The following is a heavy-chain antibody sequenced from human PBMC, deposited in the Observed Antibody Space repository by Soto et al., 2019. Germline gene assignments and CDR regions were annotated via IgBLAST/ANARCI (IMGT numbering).Heavy chain of an antibody. CDR3: VRVTAYCGGVCAGAYYYYYGMGV. CDR1: GGTSSSYA. V-gene: IGHV1-69*13. J-gene: IGHJ6*04. D-gene: IGHD2-21*02. Sequence: SVKLSCKASGGTSSSYAISWVRQAPGQGLRWMGGIIPSFGTANYAQKFQGTVQITGDESTSTANMELSSLRSEDPAVYYCVRVTAYCGGVCAGAYYYYYGMGVWGK. CDR2: IIPSFGTA.